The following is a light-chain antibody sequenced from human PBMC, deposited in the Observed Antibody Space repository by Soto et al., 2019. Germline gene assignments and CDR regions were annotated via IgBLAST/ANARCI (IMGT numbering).Light chain of an antibody. CDR3: QQYFNTPLT. V-gene: IGKV4-1*01. J-gene: IGKJ1*01. Sequence: EIVLTQSPGTLSLSPGERATLSCRASRRVSSNYLAWYQHKPGQPPKLLIYWASTRKSGVPDRFSGSGSGIDFTLTSSSLQAEDVAVYFCQQYFNTPLTFGQGTKVDIK. CDR2: WAS. CDR1: RRVSSNY.